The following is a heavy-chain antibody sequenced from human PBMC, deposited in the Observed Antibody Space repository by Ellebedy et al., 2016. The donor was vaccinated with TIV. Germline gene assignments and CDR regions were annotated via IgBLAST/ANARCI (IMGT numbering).Heavy chain of an antibody. CDR2: INSDGTST. Sequence: GGSLRLSCGASGFTFSSYWMHWVRQAPGKGLVWVSRINSDGTSTNYANSVKGRFTISRDNAKNSLYLQMNSLRAEDTAVYYCARDLPDYGVDYWGQGTLVTVSS. V-gene: IGHV3-74*01. D-gene: IGHD4-17*01. J-gene: IGHJ4*02. CDR1: GFTFSSYW. CDR3: ARDLPDYGVDY.